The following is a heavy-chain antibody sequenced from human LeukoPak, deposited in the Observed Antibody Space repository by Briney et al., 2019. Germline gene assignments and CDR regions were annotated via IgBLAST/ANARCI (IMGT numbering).Heavy chain of an antibody. V-gene: IGHV4-34*01. J-gene: IGHJ4*02. D-gene: IGHD3/OR15-3a*01. CDR3: ARNSKDWLLLYYFDY. CDR2: INHAGLT. Sequence: SETLCLTCAVYGGSFDHHYWSWIRQSPGKGLEWIGEINHAGLTIYNPSLKSRVALSIDTSKNQITLRLTSATAADTALYYCARNSKDWLLLYYFDYWGQGTLVTVSS. CDR1: GGSFDHHY.